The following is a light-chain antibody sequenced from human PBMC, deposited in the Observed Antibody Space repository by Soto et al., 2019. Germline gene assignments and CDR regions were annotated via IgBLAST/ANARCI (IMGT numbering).Light chain of an antibody. CDR1: QDISNY. V-gene: IGKV1-33*01. Sequence: DIQMTQSPSSLSASVGDRVTITCRSSQDISNYLNWYQQKLGKAPKLLIYDASNLEPGVPSRFSGSGSGTDFTLTIRRLEPEDFAVYYCQQYGSPGLFTFGPGTKVDIK. CDR2: DAS. CDR3: QQYGSPGLFT. J-gene: IGKJ3*01.